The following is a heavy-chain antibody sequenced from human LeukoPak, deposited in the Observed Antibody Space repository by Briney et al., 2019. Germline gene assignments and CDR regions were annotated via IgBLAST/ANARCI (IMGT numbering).Heavy chain of an antibody. D-gene: IGHD3-10*01. Sequence: PGGSLRLSCAASGFTFSSYSMNWVRQAPGKGLEWVSSISSSSSYIYYADSVKGRFTISRDNAKNSLYLQMNSLRAEDTAVYYCAKSSMVRGVITPCDYWGQGTLVTVSS. CDR2: ISSSSSYI. CDR3: AKSSMVRGVITPCDY. CDR1: GFTFSSYS. J-gene: IGHJ4*02. V-gene: IGHV3-21*04.